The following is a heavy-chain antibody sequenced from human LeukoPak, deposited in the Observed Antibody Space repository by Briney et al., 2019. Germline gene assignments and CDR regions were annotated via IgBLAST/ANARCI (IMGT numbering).Heavy chain of an antibody. Sequence: PGGSLRLSCAASGYTFSNHWMSWVRQAPGKGVGWVANIKQDGSEKNYADSVRGRFTISRDNAKNSLYLQMNSLRAEDTAVYYCARDGYTTSSVFRDWGQGTLVTVSS. CDR3: ARDGYTTSSVFRD. V-gene: IGHV3-7*01. D-gene: IGHD6-6*01. CDR1: GYTFSNHW. J-gene: IGHJ4*02. CDR2: IKQDGSEK.